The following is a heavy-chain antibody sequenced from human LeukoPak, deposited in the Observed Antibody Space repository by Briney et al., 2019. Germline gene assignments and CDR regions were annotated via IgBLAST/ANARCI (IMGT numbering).Heavy chain of an antibody. CDR3: ARAGLERRHVLDY. D-gene: IGHD1-1*01. CDR2: ISSSSSYI. V-gene: IGHV3-21*04. Sequence: GGSLRLSCAASGSTFSSYSMNWVRQAPGKGLEWVSSISSSSSYIYYADSVKGRFTISRDNAKNSLYLQMNSLRSEDTAVYYCARAGLERRHVLDYWGQGTLVTVST. J-gene: IGHJ4*02. CDR1: GSTFSSYS.